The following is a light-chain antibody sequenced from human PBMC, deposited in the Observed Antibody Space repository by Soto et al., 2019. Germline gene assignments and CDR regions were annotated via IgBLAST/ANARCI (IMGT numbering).Light chain of an antibody. V-gene: IGLV2-14*01. CDR2: DVS. Sequence: QSALTQPASVSGSPGQSVTISCTGSSSDVGDYNYVSWYQQHPGKAPKLMIYDVSNRPSGVSNRFSGSKSGNTASLTISGLQAEDDADYYCSSYTSSSPVLFGGGTKLTVL. CDR3: SSYTSSSPVL. CDR1: SSDVGDYNY. J-gene: IGLJ2*01.